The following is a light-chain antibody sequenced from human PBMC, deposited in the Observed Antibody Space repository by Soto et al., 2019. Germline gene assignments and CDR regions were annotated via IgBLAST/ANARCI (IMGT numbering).Light chain of an antibody. J-gene: IGLJ2*01. CDR1: TSDVGTCNF. CDR2: EVT. V-gene: IGLV2-14*01. CDR3: SSCTATTTPV. Sequence: QSALAQPASVSGSPGQSITISCTGTTSDVGTCNFVSWYQQHPGKAPKLILYEVTNRPSGVSNRFSGSKSGNTASLTISGLQADDEADYFCSSCTATTTPVFGGGTKVTVL.